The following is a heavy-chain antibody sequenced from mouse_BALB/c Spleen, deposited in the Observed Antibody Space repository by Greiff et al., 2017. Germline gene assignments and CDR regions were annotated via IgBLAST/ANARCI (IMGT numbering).Heavy chain of an antibody. D-gene: IGHD1-3*01. Sequence: DVMLVESGGGLVQPGGSLKLSCAASGFTFSSYTMSWVRQTPEKRLEWVAYISNGGGSTYYPDTVKGRFTISRDNAKNTLYLQMSSLKSEDTAMYYCARHNSGDAMDYWGQGTSVTVSS. CDR1: GFTFSSYT. V-gene: IGHV5-12-2*01. J-gene: IGHJ4*01. CDR3: ARHNSGDAMDY. CDR2: ISNGGGST.